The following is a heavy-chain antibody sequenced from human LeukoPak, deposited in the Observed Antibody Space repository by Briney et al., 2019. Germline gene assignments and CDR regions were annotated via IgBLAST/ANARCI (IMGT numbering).Heavy chain of an antibody. V-gene: IGHV3-23*01. CDR3: ARDPNGDYIGTFDM. D-gene: IGHD4-17*01. CDR1: EFTFSSYG. J-gene: IGHJ3*02. Sequence: PGGSLRLSCAASEFTFSSYGMSWVRQAPGKGLEWVSSISGSGGSTQYADSVQGRFAISRDNSKNTLYLQMNSPRVEDTAVYFCARDPNGDYIGTFDMWGRGTMVSVSS. CDR2: ISGSGGST.